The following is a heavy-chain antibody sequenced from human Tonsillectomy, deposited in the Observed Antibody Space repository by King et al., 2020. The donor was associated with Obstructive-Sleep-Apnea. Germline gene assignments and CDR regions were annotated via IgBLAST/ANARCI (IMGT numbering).Heavy chain of an antibody. D-gene: IGHD1-26*01. CDR1: GGSISSYY. V-gene: IGHV4-59*08. J-gene: IGHJ6*02. CDR3: ARTFGGSYYYYYGMDV. Sequence: QLQESGPGLVKPSETLSLTCTVSGGSISSYYWSWIRQPPGKGLEWIGYIYYSGSTNYNPSLKSRVTISVDTSKNQFSLRLSSVTAADTAVYYCARTFGGSYYYYYGMDVWGQGTTVTVSS. CDR2: IYYSGST.